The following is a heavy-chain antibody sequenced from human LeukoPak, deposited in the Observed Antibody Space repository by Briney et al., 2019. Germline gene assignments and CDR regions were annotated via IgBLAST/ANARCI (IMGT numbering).Heavy chain of an antibody. V-gene: IGHV1-2*02. D-gene: IGHD3-22*01. CDR2: INPGSGGT. Sequence: GASVKVSCKASGYTFTGYYIHWVRQAPGQGLEWMGGINPGSGGTNYAQNFQGRVTMTRHTSISTAYMDLYSLKSDDTAVFYCARGGPMTNTPTVWGQGTLVTVSS. CDR3: ARGGPMTNTPTV. J-gene: IGHJ4*02. CDR1: GYTFTGYY.